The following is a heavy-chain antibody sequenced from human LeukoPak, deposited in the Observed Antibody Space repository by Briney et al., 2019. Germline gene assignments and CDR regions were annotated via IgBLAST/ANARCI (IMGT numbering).Heavy chain of an antibody. J-gene: IGHJ4*02. Sequence: PGGSLRLSCAASGFTFSSYGMHWVRQAPGKGLEWVAFIRYDGNSQYFADSVKGRFTISRDNSKNTLYLQMNSLRAEDTAVYYCAIDSSGYYYVDYFDYWGQGTLVTVSS. D-gene: IGHD3-22*01. V-gene: IGHV3-30*02. CDR2: IRYDGNSQ. CDR1: GFTFSSYG. CDR3: AIDSSGYYYVDYFDY.